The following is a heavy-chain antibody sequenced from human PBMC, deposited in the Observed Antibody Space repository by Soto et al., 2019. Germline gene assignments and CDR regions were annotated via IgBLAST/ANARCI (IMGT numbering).Heavy chain of an antibody. CDR2: ISYDGSNK. Sequence: SGGSLRLSCAASGFTFSSYAMHWVRQAPGKGLEWVAVISYDGSNKYYADSVKGRFTISRDNSKNTLYLQMNSLRLEDTAVYYCARPLWRDDYNWGYFDLWGRGTLVTVSS. CDR3: ARPLWRDDYNWGYFDL. V-gene: IGHV3-30-3*01. J-gene: IGHJ2*01. CDR1: GFTFSSYA. D-gene: IGHD4-4*01.